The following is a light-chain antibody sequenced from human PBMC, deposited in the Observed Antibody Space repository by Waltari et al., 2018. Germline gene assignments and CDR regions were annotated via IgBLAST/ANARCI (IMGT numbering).Light chain of an antibody. V-gene: IGLV2-11*01. Sequence: QSALTQPRSVSGSPGQSVTISCTGTSRDVGGSNYVSWYQQHPGKVAKLILFDVRTRPSGVPNRFSGSKSGNTASLTISGLLAEDEADYYCCSYAGSYTLIFGGGTKMTVL. J-gene: IGLJ2*01. CDR3: CSYAGSYTLI. CDR2: DVR. CDR1: SRDVGGSNY.